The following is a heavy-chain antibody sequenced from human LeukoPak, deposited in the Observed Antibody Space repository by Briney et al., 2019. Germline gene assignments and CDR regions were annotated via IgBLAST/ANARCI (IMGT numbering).Heavy chain of an antibody. J-gene: IGHJ4*02. Sequence: SETLSLTCTISGSPITSVSHYWGWIRQPPGKGLEWIGSINYSGATYYNPSLKSRVSISVDTSKNQFSLKVTSVTAADTAVYYCATTFSYTSGGYDYWGQGTLVTVSS. CDR3: ATTFSYTSGGYDY. V-gene: IGHV4-39*01. CDR1: GSPITSVSHY. D-gene: IGHD6-19*01. CDR2: INYSGAT.